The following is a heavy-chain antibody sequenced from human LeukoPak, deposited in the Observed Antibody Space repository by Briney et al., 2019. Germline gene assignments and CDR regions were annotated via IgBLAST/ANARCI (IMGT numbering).Heavy chain of an antibody. D-gene: IGHD3-16*02. J-gene: IGHJ5*02. CDR3: ARGRASYDYVWGSYRYPNSNWFDP. V-gene: IGHV4-39*07. Sequence: SETLSLTCTVSGGSISNYYWGWIRQAPGKGLEWIGSIYYSGNTYYNSSLKSRVTISLDTSKKQFSLNLFSVTAADTAVYYCARGRASYDYVWGSYRYPNSNWFDPWGQGTLVTVSS. CDR1: GGSISNYY. CDR2: IYYSGNT.